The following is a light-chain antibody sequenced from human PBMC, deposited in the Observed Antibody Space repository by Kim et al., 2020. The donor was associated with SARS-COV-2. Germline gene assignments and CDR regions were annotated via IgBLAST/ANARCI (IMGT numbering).Light chain of an antibody. CDR3: AAWDDSLNGWV. CDR1: SSNIGSNT. V-gene: IGLV1-44*01. Sequence: ELTQPPSASGTPGQRVTISCSGSSSNIGSNTVNWYQQLPGTAPKLLIYSNNQRPSGVPDRFSGSKSGTSVSLAISGLQSEDEADYYCAAWDDSLNGWVFGGGTQLTVL. CDR2: SNN. J-gene: IGLJ3*02.